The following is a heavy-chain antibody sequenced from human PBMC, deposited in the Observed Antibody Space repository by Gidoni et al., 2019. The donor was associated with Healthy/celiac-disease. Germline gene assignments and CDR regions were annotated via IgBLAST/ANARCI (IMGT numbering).Heavy chain of an antibody. CDR3: ARHKTTVTTSAFDI. D-gene: IGHD4-17*01. V-gene: IGHV4-39*01. J-gene: IGHJ3*02. CDR2: IYYSGST. CDR1: GGSISSSRYY. Sequence: QLQLQESGPGLVKPSETLSLTCTVSGGSISSSRYYWRLIRQPPGKCLELIGSIYYSGSTYYNTSLKSRVTISGDTSKNPFSLKLSSVTAADTAVYYCARHKTTVTTSAFDIWGQGTMVTVSS.